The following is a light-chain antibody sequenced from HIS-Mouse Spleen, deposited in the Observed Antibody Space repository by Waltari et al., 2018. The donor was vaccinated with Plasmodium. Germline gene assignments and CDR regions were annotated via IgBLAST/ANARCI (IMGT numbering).Light chain of an antibody. J-gene: IGLJ3*02. CDR2: KDT. V-gene: IGLV3-25*03. CDR1: ALPKQY. CDR3: QSADSSGTYKRV. Sequence: SYELTQPPSVSVSPGQTARITCSGDALPKQYAYWYQQKPGQAPVLVIYKDTERPSGIPDRFSGSSSGTTVTLTISGVQAEDEADYYCQSADSSGTYKRVFGGGTKLTVL.